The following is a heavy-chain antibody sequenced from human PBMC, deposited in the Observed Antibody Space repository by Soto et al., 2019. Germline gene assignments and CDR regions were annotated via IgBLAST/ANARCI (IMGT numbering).Heavy chain of an antibody. CDR2: IIPIFGTA. D-gene: IGHD4-4*01. CDR3: ARVGGYDYSNSYYYYYGMDV. V-gene: IGHV1-69*13. Sequence: SVKVSCKASGGTFSSYAISWVRQAPGQGLEWMGGIIPIFGTANYAQKFQGRVTITADESTSTAYMELSSLRSEDTAVYYCARVGGYDYSNSYYYYYGMDVWGQGTTVTVSS. CDR1: GGTFSSYA. J-gene: IGHJ6*02.